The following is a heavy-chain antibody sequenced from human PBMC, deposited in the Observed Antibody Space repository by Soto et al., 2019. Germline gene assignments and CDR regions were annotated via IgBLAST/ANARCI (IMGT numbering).Heavy chain of an antibody. CDR3: VRQGIGFLHGLVDV. J-gene: IGHJ6*01. Sequence: HVQVQQSCPGLVKPSETRSLTCTVSSGPSKSHNWGWIRQPPGRGLEWSGYVYDTWSTSYNPSLKSRVTVSADTSTHIIPLTLTFVTAADTAVYYCVRQGIGFLHGLVDVWGQGTTVIVSS. V-gene: IGHV4-59*08. CDR2: VYDTWST. CDR1: SGPSKSHN. D-gene: IGHD3-10*01.